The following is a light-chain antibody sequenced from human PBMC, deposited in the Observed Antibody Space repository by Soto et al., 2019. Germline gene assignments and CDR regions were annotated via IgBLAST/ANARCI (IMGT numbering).Light chain of an antibody. CDR1: QRVSSSY. CDR2: GAS. V-gene: IGKV3-20*01. J-gene: IGKJ1*01. Sequence: PGERATLSCRASQRVSSSYLAWYQQKPGQPPRLLIYGASSRATGIPDRFSGSGSATDFTLTISRLEPEDFAVYYCHHYGSSPRTFGQGTKVEI. CDR3: HHYGSSPRT.